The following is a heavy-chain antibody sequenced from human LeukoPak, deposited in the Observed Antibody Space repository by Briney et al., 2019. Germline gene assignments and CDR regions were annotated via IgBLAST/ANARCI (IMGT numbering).Heavy chain of an antibody. J-gene: IGHJ6*03. CDR2: IYTSGST. CDR1: GRSISSYY. V-gene: IGHV4-4*07. CDR3: ARAEKVYYYYYMDV. Sequence: SETLSLTCTVSGRSISSYYWSWIRQPAGKGLEWIGRIYTSGSTNYNPSLKSRVTMSVDTSKNQFSLKLSSVTAADTAVYHCARAEKVYYYYYMDVWGKGTTVTVSS.